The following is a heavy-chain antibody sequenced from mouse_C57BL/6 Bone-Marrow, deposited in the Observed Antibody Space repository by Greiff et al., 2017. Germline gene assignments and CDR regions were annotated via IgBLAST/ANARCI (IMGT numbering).Heavy chain of an antibody. V-gene: IGHV1-15*01. CDR1: GYTFTDYE. CDR3: TRCGYDYDPFY. J-gene: IGHJ2*01. Sequence: VQLQQPGAELVRPGASVTLSCKASGYTFTDYEMHWVKQTPVHGLEWIGAIDPETGGTAYNQKFKGKAVLTADTSSSTAYMELRSLTSEDSAVYYCTRCGYDYDPFYWGQGTTLTVSS. D-gene: IGHD2-4*01. CDR2: IDPETGGT.